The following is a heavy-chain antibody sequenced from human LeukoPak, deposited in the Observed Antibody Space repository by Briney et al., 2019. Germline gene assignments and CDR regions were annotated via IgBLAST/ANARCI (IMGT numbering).Heavy chain of an antibody. D-gene: IGHD1-26*01. CDR2: IYYSGST. CDR1: GGSFSSGGYY. Sequence: PSETLSLTCAVYGGSFSSGGYYWSWIRQHPGKGLEWIGYIYYSGSTYYNPSLKSRVTISVDTSKNQFSLKLSSVTAADTAVYYCARDRFGGSYGRPDAFDIWGQGTMVTVSS. V-gene: IGHV4-31*11. J-gene: IGHJ3*02. CDR3: ARDRFGGSYGRPDAFDI.